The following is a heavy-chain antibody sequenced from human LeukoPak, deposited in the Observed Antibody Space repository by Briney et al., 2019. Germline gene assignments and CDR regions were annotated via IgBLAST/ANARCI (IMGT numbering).Heavy chain of an antibody. D-gene: IGHD6-13*01. Sequence: GASVKVSCKASGYTFTSYGISWVRQAPGQGLEWMGWISAYNGNTNYAQKFQGRVTMTRNTSISTAYMELSSLRSEDTAVYYCARGVAAARNLIDYWGQGTLVTVSS. CDR3: ARGVAAARNLIDY. V-gene: IGHV1-18*01. CDR2: ISAYNGNT. J-gene: IGHJ4*02. CDR1: GYTFTSYG.